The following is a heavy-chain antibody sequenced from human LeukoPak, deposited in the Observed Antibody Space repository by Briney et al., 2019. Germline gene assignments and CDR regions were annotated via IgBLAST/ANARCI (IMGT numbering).Heavy chain of an antibody. V-gene: IGHV3-21*01. CDR3: AREPSNYGDHYFDY. J-gene: IGHJ4*02. D-gene: IGHD4-17*01. Sequence: RSGGSLRLSCAASGFTFTSYNMNWLRQAPGKGLEGVSSISSSSSYIYYADSVKGRFTISRDNAKNSLYLQMNSLRAEDTAVYYCAREPSNYGDHYFDYWGQGTLVTVSS. CDR2: ISSSSSYI. CDR1: GFTFTSYN.